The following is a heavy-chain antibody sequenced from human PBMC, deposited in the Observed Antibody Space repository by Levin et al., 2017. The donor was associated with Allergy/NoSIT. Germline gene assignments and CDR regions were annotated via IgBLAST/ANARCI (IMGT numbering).Heavy chain of an antibody. CDR3: ARGWRYDRGRGYYYYYMDG. CDR1: GGSFSGYY. D-gene: IGHD3-16*01. V-gene: IGHV4-34*01. CDR2: INHSGST. Sequence: SETLSLTCAVYGGSFSGYYWSWIRQPPGKGLEWIGEINHSGSTNYNPSLKSRVTISVDTSKNQFSLKLSSVTAADTAVYYCARGWRYDRGRGYYYYYMDGWGKGTTVTVSS. J-gene: IGHJ6*03.